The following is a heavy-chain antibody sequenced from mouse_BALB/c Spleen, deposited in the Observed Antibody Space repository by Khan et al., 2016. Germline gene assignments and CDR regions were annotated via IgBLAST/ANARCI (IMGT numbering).Heavy chain of an antibody. CDR1: GFSLTSYG. V-gene: IGHV2-9*02. CDR3: AREGYDYAMDY. J-gene: IGHJ4*01. D-gene: IGHD3-1*01. CDR2: IWAGGST. Sequence: QMQLKESGPGLVAPSQSLSIICTVSGFSLTSYGVHWVRQPPGKGLEWLGVIWAGGSTNYNSALMSRLSISKDNSKSQVFLKMNSLQTDDTAIYYCAREGYDYAMDYWGQGTSVTVSS.